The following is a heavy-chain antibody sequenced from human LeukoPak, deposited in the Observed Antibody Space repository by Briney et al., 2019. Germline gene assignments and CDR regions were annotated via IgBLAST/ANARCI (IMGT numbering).Heavy chain of an antibody. Sequence: GGSLRLSCAASGFTFSSYAMSWVRQAPGKGLEWVSAISGSGGSTYYADSVKGRFTISRDNSKNTLYLQMNSLRAEDTAVYYCAKDQYYYGSWSYLDFDYWGQGTLVTVSS. V-gene: IGHV3-23*01. CDR1: GFTFSSYA. CDR3: AKDQYYYGSWSYLDFDY. CDR2: ISGSGGST. J-gene: IGHJ4*02. D-gene: IGHD3-10*01.